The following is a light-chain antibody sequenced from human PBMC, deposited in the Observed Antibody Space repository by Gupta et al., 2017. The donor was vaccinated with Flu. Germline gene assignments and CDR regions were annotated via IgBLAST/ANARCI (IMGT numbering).Light chain of an antibody. V-gene: IGKV1-12*01. CDR3: QQSHNFPRT. CDR1: LDISSW. CDR2: ATS. Sequence: PSFVSASVGYRIIITCRASLDISSWLAWYQQKPGKAPKLLMYATSNLHSDVPSRFSGRGSGTDFTLTISSLQPEDVATYYCQQSHNFPRTFGQGTKVEIK. J-gene: IGKJ1*01.